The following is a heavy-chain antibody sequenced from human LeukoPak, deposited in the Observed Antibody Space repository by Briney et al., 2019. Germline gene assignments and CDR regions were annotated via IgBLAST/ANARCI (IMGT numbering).Heavy chain of an antibody. D-gene: IGHD4-17*01. CDR1: GFTFSSYE. J-gene: IGHJ3*02. Sequence: GGSLGLSCAASGFTFSSYEMNWVRRAPGKGLEWGSYISSSGSTIYYADSVKGRFTISRDNAKNSLYLQMNSLRAEDTAVYYCATPYGDYVSGRDAFDIWGQGTMVTVSS. V-gene: IGHV3-48*03. CDR2: ISSSGSTI. CDR3: ATPYGDYVSGRDAFDI.